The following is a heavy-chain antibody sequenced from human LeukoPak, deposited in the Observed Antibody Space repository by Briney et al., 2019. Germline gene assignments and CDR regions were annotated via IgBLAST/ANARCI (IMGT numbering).Heavy chain of an antibody. Sequence: SETLSLTCSVSGGSVTRGTYHWGWIRQPPGKGLEWIGRVYFEGGTHDKPCLQSRVTRSVDTSKNHLSLRPGSVTAAAPALYYRARDHYYDGRGRFDPWGQGTLVTVSS. CDR1: GGSVTRGTYH. CDR3: ARDHYYDGRGRFDP. CDR2: VYFEGGT. V-gene: IGHV4-39*07. D-gene: IGHD3-16*01. J-gene: IGHJ5*02.